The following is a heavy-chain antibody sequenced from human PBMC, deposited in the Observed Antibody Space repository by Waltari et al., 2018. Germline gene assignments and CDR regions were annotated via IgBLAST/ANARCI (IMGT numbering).Heavy chain of an antibody. D-gene: IGHD3-9*01. J-gene: IGHJ4*02. Sequence: QVQLVQSGAEVKKPGASVRVSCKASGYTFTNYGISWVRQAPGQGLEWGGWVSAYNGDTKYAQKLQDRVTMTTDTSTSTAYMEVRSLRSDDTAVYYCARDRNSWLKTDYWGQGTLVTVSS. CDR2: VSAYNGDT. CDR1: GYTFTNYG. V-gene: IGHV1-18*01. CDR3: ARDRNSWLKTDY.